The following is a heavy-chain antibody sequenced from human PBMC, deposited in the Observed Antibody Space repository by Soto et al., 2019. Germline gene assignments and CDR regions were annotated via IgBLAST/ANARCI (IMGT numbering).Heavy chain of an antibody. CDR1: GYTFTSYG. CDR3: ARDGWLAVADTYYYYGMDV. CDR2: ISAYNGNT. Sequence: ASVKVSCKASGYTFTSYGISWVRQAPGQGXEWMGWISAYNGNTNYAQKLQGRVTMTTDTSTSTAYMELRSLRSDDTAVYYCARDGWLAVADTYYYYGMDVWGQGTTVTVSS. V-gene: IGHV1-18*01. J-gene: IGHJ6*02. D-gene: IGHD6-19*01.